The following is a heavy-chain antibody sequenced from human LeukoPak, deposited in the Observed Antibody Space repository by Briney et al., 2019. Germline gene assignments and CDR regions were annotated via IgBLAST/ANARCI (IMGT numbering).Heavy chain of an antibody. CDR2: IDTKTGNP. CDR3: AIHPSDSSGYFSY. D-gene: IGHD3-22*01. Sequence: ASVKVSCRASGYTFSSCAINWVRQAPGQGLEYMGWIDTKTGNPTYAQGFTGRFVFSLDTSVSTAYLQISSLKAEDTAVYYCAIHPSDSSGYFSYWGQGALVTVSS. J-gene: IGHJ4*02. V-gene: IGHV7-4-1*02. CDR1: GYTFSSCA.